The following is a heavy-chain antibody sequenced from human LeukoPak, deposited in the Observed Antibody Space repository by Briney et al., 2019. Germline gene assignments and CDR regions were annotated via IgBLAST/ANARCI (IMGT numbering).Heavy chain of an antibody. CDR2: IDTKTGNP. CDR3: AIHPSDSSGYFSY. D-gene: IGHD3-22*01. Sequence: ASVKVSCRASGYTFSSCAINWVRQAPGQGLEYMGWIDTKTGNPTYAQGFTGRFVFSLDTSVSTAYLQISSLKAEDTAVYYCAIHPSDSSGYFSYWGQGALVTVSS. J-gene: IGHJ4*02. V-gene: IGHV7-4-1*02. CDR1: GYTFSSCA.